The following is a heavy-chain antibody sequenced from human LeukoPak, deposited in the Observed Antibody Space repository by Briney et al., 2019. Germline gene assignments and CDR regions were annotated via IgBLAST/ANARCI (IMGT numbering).Heavy chain of an antibody. CDR1: GLTFSSYS. J-gene: IGHJ4*02. CDR3: AKSGKILGY. V-gene: IGHV3-21*01. D-gene: IGHD2-2*03. CDR2: ISSSSSYI. Sequence: GGSLRLSCAASGLTFSSYSMNWVRQAPGKGLEWVSSISSSSSYIYYADSGKGRFTISRDNAKNSLYLQMNNLRPEDTAVSYCAKSGKILGYWGQGTLVTVSS.